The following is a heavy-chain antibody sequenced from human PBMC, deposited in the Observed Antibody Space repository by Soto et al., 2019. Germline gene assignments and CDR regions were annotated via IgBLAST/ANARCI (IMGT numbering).Heavy chain of an antibody. J-gene: IGHJ1*01. CDR3: ASSSSGYYFVPEYFQH. CDR1: GFTVSSNY. D-gene: IGHD3-22*01. CDR2: IYSGGST. V-gene: IGHV3-53*02. Sequence: EVQLVETGGGLIQPGGSLRLSCAASGFTVSSNYMSWVRQAPGKGLEWVSVIYSGGSTYYADSVKGRFTISRDNSKNTLYLQMNRLRAEDTAVYYCASSSSGYYFVPEYFQHWGQGTLVTVSS.